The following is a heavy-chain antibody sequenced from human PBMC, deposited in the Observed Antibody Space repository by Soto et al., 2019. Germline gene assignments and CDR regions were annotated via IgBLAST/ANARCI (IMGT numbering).Heavy chain of an antibody. CDR1: GGSFSGYY. CDR3: ARGRVYYDSSGLHFDY. D-gene: IGHD3-22*01. V-gene: IGHV4-34*01. CDR2: INHSGST. J-gene: IGHJ4*02. Sequence: PSETLSLTCAVYGGSFSGYYWSWIRQPPGKGLEWIGEINHSGSTNYNPSLKSRVTISVDASKTQFSLKLSSVTAANTAVYYCARGRVYYDSSGLHFDYWGQGTLVTVSS.